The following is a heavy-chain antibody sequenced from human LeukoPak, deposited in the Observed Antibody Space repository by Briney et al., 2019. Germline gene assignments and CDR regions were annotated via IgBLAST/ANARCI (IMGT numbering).Heavy chain of an antibody. CDR2: VYHSGST. CDR1: GYSISSGYY. V-gene: IGHV4-38-2*01. J-gene: IGHJ4*02. CDR3: ASYQLLYLFDY. D-gene: IGHD2-2*01. Sequence: SETLSLTCAVSGYSISSGYYWGWIRPPPGKGLEWIGSVYHSGSTYYNPSLKSRVTISVDTSKNQFSLKLSSVTAADTAVYYCASYQLLYLFDYWGQGTLVTVSS.